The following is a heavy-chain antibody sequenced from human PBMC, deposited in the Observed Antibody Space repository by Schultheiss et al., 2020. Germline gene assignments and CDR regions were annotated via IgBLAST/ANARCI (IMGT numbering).Heavy chain of an antibody. J-gene: IGHJ4*02. Sequence: ASVKVSCKSFGFTFTAYYIHWVRQAPGQGLEWMGRINPNSGGTIYAQRFQGRVTMTKDTSISTAYMELSRLRSDDTAVYYCARDDPSRPFDYCGQGTLVTVSS. CDR1: GFTFTAYY. V-gene: IGHV1-2*06. CDR3: ARDDPSRPFDY. D-gene: IGHD6-6*01. CDR2: INPNSGGT.